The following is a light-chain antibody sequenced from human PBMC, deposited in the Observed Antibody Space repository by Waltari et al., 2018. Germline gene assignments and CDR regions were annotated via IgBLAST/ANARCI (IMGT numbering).Light chain of an antibody. Sequence: QLILTQSPSASASLGASVKLSCTLSSGHSNDAIAWLQRQPEKCPRYLMKVNSDGSYIKGDGIPDRFSGSSSGADRYLTISSLQSEDEADYYCETGGFGIWRFGGGTKLTVL. CDR3: ETGGFGIWR. CDR2: VNSDGSY. CDR1: SGHSNDA. V-gene: IGLV4-69*01. J-gene: IGLJ2*01.